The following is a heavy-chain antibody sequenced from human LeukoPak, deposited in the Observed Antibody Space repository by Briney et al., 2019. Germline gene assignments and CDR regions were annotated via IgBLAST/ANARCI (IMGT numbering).Heavy chain of an antibody. J-gene: IGHJ5*02. CDR1: GGSFSGYY. CDR3: ARGKSRYSYGSSSYWFDP. CDR2: INHSGST. Sequence: PSETLSLTCAVYGGSFSGYYWSWIRQPPGKGLEWIGEINHSGSTNYNPSLKSRVTISVDTSKNQFSLKLSSVTAADTAVYYCARGKSRYSYGSSSYWFDPWGHGTLVTVSS. V-gene: IGHV4-34*01. D-gene: IGHD5-18*01.